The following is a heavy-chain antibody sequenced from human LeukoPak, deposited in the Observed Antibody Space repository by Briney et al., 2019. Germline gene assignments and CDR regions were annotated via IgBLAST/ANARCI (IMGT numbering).Heavy chain of an antibody. D-gene: IGHD3-16*01. CDR2: IYYSGNT. Sequence: SETLSLTCTVSGGSISSYYWSWIRHPPAKGLVGMGYIYYSGNTNHRSSLKGQVTISVEPAKNQFSLELSSVTAADTAVYYWASATGGDDDVNWFDPWGQGTLVTVSS. CDR1: GGSISSYY. V-gene: IGHV4-59*01. J-gene: IGHJ5*02. CDR3: ASATGGDDDVNWFDP.